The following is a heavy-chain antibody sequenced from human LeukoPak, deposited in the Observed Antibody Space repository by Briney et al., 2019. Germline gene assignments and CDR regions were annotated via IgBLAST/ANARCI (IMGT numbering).Heavy chain of an antibody. J-gene: IGHJ4*02. CDR3: ARLYSGTRPPDY. CDR2: IYYSGST. V-gene: IGHV4-39*01. D-gene: IGHD3-10*01. CDR1: RGSIRSSTYY. Sequence: SETLPLTCTVSRGSIRSSTYYWGWIRQPPGKGLKWIGSIYYSGSTYYNPSLKSRVTISVDTSKNQFSLKLSSVTAADTAVYYCARLYSGTRPPDYWGQGTLVTVSS.